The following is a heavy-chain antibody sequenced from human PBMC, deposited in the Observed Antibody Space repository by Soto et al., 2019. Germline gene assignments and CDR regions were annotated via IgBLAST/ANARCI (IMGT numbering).Heavy chain of an antibody. CDR2: ISGSGDST. D-gene: IGHD7-27*01. Sequence: EVQLLESGGDLVQPGGSLRLSCAASGFTFSNYAMTWVREAPGKGLEWVSTISGSGDSTYYADSVKGRFTISRDNSKNTLYLQMNSVRADDTAVYYCATGRQMGYWGQGTQVIVSS. CDR1: GFTFSNYA. CDR3: ATGRQMGY. J-gene: IGHJ4*02. V-gene: IGHV3-23*01.